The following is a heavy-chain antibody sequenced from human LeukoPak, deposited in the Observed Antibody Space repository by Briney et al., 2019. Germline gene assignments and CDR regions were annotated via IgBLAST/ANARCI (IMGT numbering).Heavy chain of an antibody. CDR1: GYTFTSYY. CDR3: ARDWGGYSGYDPLWYFDL. V-gene: IGHV1-46*01. J-gene: IGHJ2*01. Sequence: ASVKVSCKASGYTFTSYYMHWVRQAPGQGLEWMGIINPSGGSTSYAQKFQGRVTTTRDTSTSTVYMELSSLRSEDTAVYYCARDWGGYSGYDPLWYFDLWGRGTLVTVSS. D-gene: IGHD5-12*01. CDR2: INPSGGST.